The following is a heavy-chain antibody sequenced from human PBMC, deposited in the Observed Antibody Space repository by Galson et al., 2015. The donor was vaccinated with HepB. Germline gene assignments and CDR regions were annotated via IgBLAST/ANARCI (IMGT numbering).Heavy chain of an antibody. V-gene: IGHV3-48*02. CDR1: GFTFSSYS. Sequence: SLRLSCAASGFTFSSYSMNWVRRAPGKGLECVSYISSSSSTIYYADSVKGRFTISRDNSKNSLYLQMNSLRDEDTAVYYCSTDYYDSSGYYAVDYLGQGTLVTGSS. J-gene: IGHJ4*02. CDR3: STDYYDSSGYYAVDY. CDR2: ISSSSSTI. D-gene: IGHD3-22*01.